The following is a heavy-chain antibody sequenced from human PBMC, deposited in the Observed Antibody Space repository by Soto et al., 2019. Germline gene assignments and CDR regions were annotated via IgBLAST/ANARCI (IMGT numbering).Heavy chain of an antibody. D-gene: IGHD1-26*01. CDR1: GFTFSSYG. CDR3: AKDLWEN. J-gene: IGHJ4*02. V-gene: IGHV3-30*18. Sequence: QVQLVESGGGVVQPGRSLRLSCAASGFTFSSYGMHWVRQAPGKGLEWVAVISYDGSNKYYADSVKGRFTISRDNSKNTLYLQMNSLRAEDTAVYYCAKDLWENWGQGTLVTVSS. CDR2: ISYDGSNK.